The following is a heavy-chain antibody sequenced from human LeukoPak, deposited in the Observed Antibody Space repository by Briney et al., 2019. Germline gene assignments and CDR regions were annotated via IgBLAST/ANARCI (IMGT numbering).Heavy chain of an antibody. CDR2: ISGSGGST. D-gene: IGHD3-22*01. V-gene: IGHV3-23*01. CDR1: GFTFRSYA. J-gene: IGHJ4*02. CDR3: AKGHYYYDSSGYYFDY. Sequence: GGSLRLSCAASGFTFRSYAMNWVRQAPGKGLEWVSAISGSGGSTYYADSVKGRFTISRDTSKNTLYLQMNSLRAEDTAVYYCAKGHYYYDSSGYYFDYWGQGTLVTVSS.